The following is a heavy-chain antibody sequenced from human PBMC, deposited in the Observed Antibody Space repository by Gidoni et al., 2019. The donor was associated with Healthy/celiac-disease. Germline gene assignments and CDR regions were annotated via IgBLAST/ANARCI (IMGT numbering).Heavy chain of an antibody. D-gene: IGHD2-15*01. J-gene: IGHJ3*02. Sequence: QLQLQESGPGLVKPAQTLSLTCTVPGGPISSRSYYWGWIRQPPGKGLEWIGSIYYSGSTYYNPSLKSRVTLSVDTSKNQFSLKLSFVTAADTAVYYCASGDIYDAFDIWGQGIMVTVSS. CDR3: ASGDIYDAFDI. CDR2: IYYSGST. V-gene: IGHV4-39*01. CDR1: GGPISSRSYY.